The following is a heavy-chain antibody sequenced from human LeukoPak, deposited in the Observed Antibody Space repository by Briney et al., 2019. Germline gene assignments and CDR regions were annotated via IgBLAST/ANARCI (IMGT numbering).Heavy chain of an antibody. CDR1: GGSISSGGYS. CDR2: IYTSGST. CDR3: ARELSIAVAGTWYFDL. D-gene: IGHD6-19*01. V-gene: IGHV4-61*02. J-gene: IGHJ2*01. Sequence: PLETLSLTCAVSGGSISSGGYSWSWIRQPAGKGLEWIGRIYTSGSTNYNPSLKSRVTMSVDTSKNQFSLKLSSVTAADTAVYYCARELSIAVAGTWYFDLWGRGTLVTVSS.